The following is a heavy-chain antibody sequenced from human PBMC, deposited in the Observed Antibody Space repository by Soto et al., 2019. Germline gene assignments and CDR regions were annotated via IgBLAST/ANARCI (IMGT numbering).Heavy chain of an antibody. V-gene: IGHV3-21*06. J-gene: IGHJ5*02. CDR1: GFTFSSYG. Sequence: GSLRLSCAASGFTFSSYGMHWVRQAPGKGLEWVSSISRASNYIYYPDSLRGRFTVSRDNAKNSLYLQMDSLRVEDTGVYYCAKSLDGNLDWFVPWGQGTVVTVSS. CDR3: AKSLDGNLDWFVP. D-gene: IGHD3-10*01. CDR2: ISRASNYI.